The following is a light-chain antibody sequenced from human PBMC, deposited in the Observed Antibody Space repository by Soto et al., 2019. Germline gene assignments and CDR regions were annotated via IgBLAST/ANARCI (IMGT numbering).Light chain of an antibody. CDR1: SSDVGDFNY. CDR2: EVI. V-gene: IGLV2-14*03. J-gene: IGLJ2*01. CDR3: SSYTSSITVK. Sequence: ALTQPASVSGSPGQSITISCTGTSSDVGDFNYVSWYQQHPGKAPKLLIYEVIKRPSGISDRFSGSKSGNTASLTISGLQTEDEADYYCSSYTSSITVKFGGGTKVTVL.